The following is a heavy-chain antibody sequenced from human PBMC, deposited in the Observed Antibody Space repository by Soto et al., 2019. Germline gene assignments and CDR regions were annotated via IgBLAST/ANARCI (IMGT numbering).Heavy chain of an antibody. J-gene: IGHJ4*02. CDR3: ARVTVTLFGVVTPPDY. V-gene: IGHV1-69*08. D-gene: IGHD3-3*01. CDR1: GGSFNSFH. CDR2: IIPMLDRT. Sequence: QVQLVQSGAEVKRPGSSVQVSCKSSGGSFNSFHFNWVRQAPGQGLEWMGRIIPMLDRTQYAQMFQGRVTITADKSTSTAYMEMSGLESVDTAVYYCARVTVTLFGVVTPPDYWGQGTLVTVSS.